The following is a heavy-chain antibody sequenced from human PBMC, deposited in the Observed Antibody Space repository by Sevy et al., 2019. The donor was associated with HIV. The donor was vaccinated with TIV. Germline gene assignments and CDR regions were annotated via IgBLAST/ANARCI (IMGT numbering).Heavy chain of an antibody. D-gene: IGHD6-13*01. J-gene: IGHJ6*03. CDR3: ARGGYSSSWYMVSYYYMDV. CDR2: IKQDGSEK. Sequence: GGSLRLSCAASGFTFSSYWMSWVRQAPGKGLEWVANIKQDGSEKYYVDSVKGRFTISRDNAKNSLYLQMNSLRAEDTAVYYCARGGYSSSWYMVSYYYMDVWGKGTTVTVSS. CDR1: GFTFSSYW. V-gene: IGHV3-7*01.